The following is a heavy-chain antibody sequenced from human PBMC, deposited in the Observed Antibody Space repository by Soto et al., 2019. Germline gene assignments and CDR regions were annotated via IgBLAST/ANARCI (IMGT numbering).Heavy chain of an antibody. D-gene: IGHD3-22*01. CDR3: ARQNYYDTRGLDY. J-gene: IGHJ4*02. CDR2: IWYDGNSK. Sequence: GGSLRLSCAASGFTFTSYGMHWVRQAPGKGLEWVAGIWYDGNSKYYEDSVKGRFTISRDNSKNTLYLEMSSLRGDDTAVYYCARQNYYDTRGLDYWGQGTLVTVS. V-gene: IGHV3-33*01. CDR1: GFTFTSYG.